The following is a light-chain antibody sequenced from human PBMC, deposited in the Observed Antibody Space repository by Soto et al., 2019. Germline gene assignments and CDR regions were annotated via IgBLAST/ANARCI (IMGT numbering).Light chain of an antibody. Sequence: DMRMTQSPSTLSGCVGDRVTITCRASRYIGNWLAWYQHKTGKAPNLLIYKASILESGVPSRFSGSGSGTEFTLTITSLQPDDFGTYYCQQYNSSFGQGTKVDIK. CDR2: KAS. V-gene: IGKV1-5*03. J-gene: IGKJ2*01. CDR3: QQYNSS. CDR1: RYIGNW.